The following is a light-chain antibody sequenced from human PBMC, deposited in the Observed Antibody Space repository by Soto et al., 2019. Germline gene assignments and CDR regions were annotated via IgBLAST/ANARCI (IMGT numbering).Light chain of an antibody. J-gene: IGKJ5*01. CDR2: DAS. CDR1: QSVSSY. Sequence: EIVLTQSPGTLSLSPGERATLSCSASQSVSSYLTWYQQKPGQAPRLLIYDASNRATGIPARFSGSGSGTDFTLTISSLETEDFAVYYCQQRSNWPLITFGQGTRLEL. V-gene: IGKV3-11*01. CDR3: QQRSNWPLIT.